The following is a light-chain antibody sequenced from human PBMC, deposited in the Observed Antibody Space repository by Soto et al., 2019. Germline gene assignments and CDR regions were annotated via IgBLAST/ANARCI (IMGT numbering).Light chain of an antibody. V-gene: IGKV3-20*01. CDR3: HQYGTSPYT. Sequence: EIVMTQSPDTLSPSPGERATLSCRASQSVSSGHLAWYQQKPGQAPRLLLYGASNRTTGIPDRFSGSGSETDFTLTISRLEPEDFAVYSCHQYGTSPYTFGQGTKLEI. CDR1: QSVSSGH. J-gene: IGKJ2*01. CDR2: GAS.